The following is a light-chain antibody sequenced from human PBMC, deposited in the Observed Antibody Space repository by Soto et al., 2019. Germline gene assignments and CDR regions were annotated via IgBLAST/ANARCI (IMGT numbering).Light chain of an antibody. J-gene: IGKJ1*01. CDR2: GAS. V-gene: IGKV3-20*01. Sequence: IVLTQSPGTLSLSPGERATLSCRASQSVSSSYLARYQQKPGQAPRLLIYGASSRATGIPDRFSGSGSGTDFTLTISRLEPEDFAVYYCQQYGSSPQTFGQGTKVEIK. CDR1: QSVSSSY. CDR3: QQYGSSPQT.